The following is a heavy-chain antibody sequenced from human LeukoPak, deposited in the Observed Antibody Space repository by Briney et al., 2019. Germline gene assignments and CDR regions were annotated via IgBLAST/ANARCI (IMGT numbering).Heavy chain of an antibody. V-gene: IGHV3-15*01. Sequence: PGGSLRLSCAASGFTFSNAWMSWVRQAPGKGMEWVCRIKSKTNGGTTDYAATVKGRFTISRDESKNTLYLQMNSLKTEDTAVDYCTTDLIYGDFGEGDYWGQGTLVTVSS. D-gene: IGHD4-17*01. CDR2: IKSKTNGGTT. CDR1: GFTFSNAW. CDR3: TTDLIYGDFGEGDY. J-gene: IGHJ4*02.